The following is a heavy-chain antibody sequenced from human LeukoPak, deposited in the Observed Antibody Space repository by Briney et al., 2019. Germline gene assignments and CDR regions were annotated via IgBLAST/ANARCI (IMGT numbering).Heavy chain of an antibody. CDR2: INPSGGST. Sequence: SSVNVSCKATGYTFSSYYIHWVRQAPGQGLEWMGIINPSGGSTNYAHKFQDRVTMTRDTSTRTVYMELSSLRSEDTAVYYCARDEGYYFYMDVWGKGTTVTVSS. CDR3: ARDEGYYFYMDV. CDR1: GYTFSSYY. V-gene: IGHV1-46*01. J-gene: IGHJ6*03.